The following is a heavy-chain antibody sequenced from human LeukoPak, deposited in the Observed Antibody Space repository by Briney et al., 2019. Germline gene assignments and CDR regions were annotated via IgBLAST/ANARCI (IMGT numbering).Heavy chain of an antibody. CDR2: ISYDGSNK. V-gene: IGHV3-30*04. J-gene: IGHJ4*02. CDR1: GFTFSSYA. Sequence: GGSLRLSCAASGFTFSSYAMHWVRQAPGKGLEWVAVISYDGSNKYYADSVKGRFTISRDNSKNTLYLQMNSLRAEDTAVYYCAKDSGSGLDYWGLGTLVTVSS. CDR3: AKDSGSGLDY. D-gene: IGHD3-10*01.